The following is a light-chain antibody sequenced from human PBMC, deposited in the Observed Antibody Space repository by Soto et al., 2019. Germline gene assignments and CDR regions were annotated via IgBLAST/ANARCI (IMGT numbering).Light chain of an antibody. CDR2: NVY. J-gene: IGLJ1*01. CDR1: STDFVSYNR. Sequence: QSALTQPPSVSGSPGQSVTISCTGTSTDFVSYNRVSWYQQPPGKAPKLMIYNVYDRPSGISYRFSGSKSGNTASLTISGLQGEYVAAYYCSAYTVSRTYVFGTGTKVTVL. CDR3: SAYTVSRTYV. V-gene: IGLV2-18*02.